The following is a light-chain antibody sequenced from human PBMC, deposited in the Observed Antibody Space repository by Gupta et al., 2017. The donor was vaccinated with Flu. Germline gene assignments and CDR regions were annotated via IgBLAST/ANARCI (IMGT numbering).Light chain of an antibody. CDR1: SGDIGDYKY. V-gene: IGLV2-14*01. J-gene: IGLJ1*01. Sequence: SITISCTGTSGDIGDYKYVSWYQQYPGKAPKLIIYEVTNRPSRVSSRFSGSKSGNTASLTISGLQAEDEAEYFCSSYATTDTLVFGSGTTVTV. CDR3: SSYATTDTLV. CDR2: EVT.